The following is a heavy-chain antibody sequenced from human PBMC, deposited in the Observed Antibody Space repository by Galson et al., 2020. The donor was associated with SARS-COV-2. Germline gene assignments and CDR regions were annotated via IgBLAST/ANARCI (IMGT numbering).Heavy chain of an antibody. V-gene: IGHV4-59*01. J-gene: IGHJ5*02. CDR1: GGSISSYY. D-gene: IGHD2-2*01. Sequence: SETLSLTCTVSGGSISSYYWSWIRQPPGKGLEWIGYIYYSGSPNYNPSLKSRVTISVDTSKNQFSLKLSSVTAADTAVYYCARVSLGYCSSTSCDVGFDPWGQGTLVTVSS. CDR2: IYYSGSP. CDR3: ARVSLGYCSSTSCDVGFDP.